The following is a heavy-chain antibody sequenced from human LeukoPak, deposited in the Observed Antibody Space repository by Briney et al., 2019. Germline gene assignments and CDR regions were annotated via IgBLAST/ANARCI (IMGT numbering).Heavy chain of an antibody. CDR1: GFTFSDTW. CDR2: IRSDGSDT. CDR3: ASELLWSY. D-gene: IGHD3-10*01. V-gene: IGHV3-74*01. Sequence: PGGSLRLSCAASGFTFSDTWMHWVRQAPGKGLVWVSRIRSDGSDTRYAESVKGRFTISRDNAKNSLYLQMNSLRAEDTAVYYCASELLWSYWGQGTLVTVSS. J-gene: IGHJ4*02.